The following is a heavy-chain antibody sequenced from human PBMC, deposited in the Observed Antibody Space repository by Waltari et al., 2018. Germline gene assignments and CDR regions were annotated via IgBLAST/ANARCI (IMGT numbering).Heavy chain of an antibody. V-gene: IGHV4-59*01. CDR2: IYYSGST. Sequence: QLQLQESGPGLVKPSETLSLTCTVSGGSISSYYWSWIRQPPGNGLEWIGYIYYSGSTNYNPSLKSRVTISVDTSKNQFSLKLSSVTAADTAVYYCARDRVAYSGSFYYYYGMDVWGQGTTVTVSS. CDR3: ARDRVAYSGSFYYYYGMDV. J-gene: IGHJ6*02. D-gene: IGHD1-26*01. CDR1: GGSISSYY.